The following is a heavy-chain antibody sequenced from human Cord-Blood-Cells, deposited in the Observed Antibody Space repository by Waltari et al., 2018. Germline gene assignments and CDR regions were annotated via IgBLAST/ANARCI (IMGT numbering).Heavy chain of an antibody. V-gene: IGHV4-59*01. CDR3: ARGVYSGSYYEAFDI. CDR2: IYYSGST. CDR1: GGSISSYY. J-gene: IGHJ3*02. D-gene: IGHD1-26*01. Sequence: QVQLQESGPGLVKPSETLSLTCTVSGGSISSYYWSWIRPPPGKGLEWIGYIYYSGSTNYNPSLKSRVTISVDTSKNQFSLKLSSVTAADTAVYYCARGVYSGSYYEAFDIWGQGTMVTVSS.